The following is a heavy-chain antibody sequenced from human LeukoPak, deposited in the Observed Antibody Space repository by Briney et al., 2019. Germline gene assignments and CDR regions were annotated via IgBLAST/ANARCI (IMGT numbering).Heavy chain of an antibody. Sequence: SETLSLTCAVYGGSFSGYYWSWIRQPPGKGLEWIGEINHSGSTNYNPSLKSRVTISVDTSKNQFSLKLRSVTAADTAVYYCARDQYSSSWGYYYYMDVWGKGTTVTISS. V-gene: IGHV4-34*01. CDR2: INHSGST. D-gene: IGHD6-13*01. J-gene: IGHJ6*03. CDR3: ARDQYSSSWGYYYYMDV. CDR1: GGSFSGYY.